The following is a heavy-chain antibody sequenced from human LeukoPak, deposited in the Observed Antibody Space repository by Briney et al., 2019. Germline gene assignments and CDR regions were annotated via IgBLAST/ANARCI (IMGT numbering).Heavy chain of an antibody. J-gene: IGHJ4*02. V-gene: IGHV3-11*03. CDR3: ARKLGGAQCGGDCFFDH. D-gene: IGHD2-21*02. CDR2: ISPTGSYT. Sequence: GGSLRLSCEASGFMLNVYYMSWFRLAPGKGLEWIGHISPTGSYTTYADSVRGRFTISRDNAKNLLFLQMNDLRTEDTAVYYCARKLGGAQCGGDCFFDHWGQGTRVGVSS. CDR1: GFMLNVYY.